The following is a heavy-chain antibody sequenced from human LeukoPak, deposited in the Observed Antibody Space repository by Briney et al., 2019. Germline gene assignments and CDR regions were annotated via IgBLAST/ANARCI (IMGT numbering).Heavy chain of an antibody. J-gene: IGHJ5*02. CDR3: ARGDFVVVPAAIPENWFDP. Sequence: GASVKVSCKASGYTFTSYYMHWVRQAPGQGLEWMGIINPSGGSTSYAQKFQGRVTMTRDTSTSTVYMELSSLRSEDTAVYYCARGDFVVVPAAIPENWFDPWGQGTLVTVSS. D-gene: IGHD2-2*02. CDR2: INPSGGST. V-gene: IGHV1-46*01. CDR1: GYTFTSYY.